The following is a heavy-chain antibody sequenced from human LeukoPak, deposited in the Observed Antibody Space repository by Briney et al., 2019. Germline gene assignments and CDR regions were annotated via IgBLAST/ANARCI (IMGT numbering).Heavy chain of an antibody. CDR2: IKQDGSEK. CDR1: GFTFSSYG. D-gene: IGHD3-9*01. Sequence: GGSLRLSCAASGFTFSSYGMSWVRQAPGKGLEWVANIKQDGSEKYYVDSVKGRFTISRDNAKNSLYLQMNSLRAEDTAVYYCARDRDFDWFHYFDYWGQGTLVTVSS. CDR3: ARDRDFDWFHYFDY. V-gene: IGHV3-7*01. J-gene: IGHJ4*02.